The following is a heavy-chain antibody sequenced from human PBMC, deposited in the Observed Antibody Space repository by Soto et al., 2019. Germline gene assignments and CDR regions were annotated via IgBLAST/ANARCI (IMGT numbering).Heavy chain of an antibody. CDR1: VFSFSSSA. J-gene: IGHJ4*02. Sequence: GCLRLGSAAPVFSFSSSAMSWVRQAPGKGLEWVSVISGSGGSTYYADSVKGRFTISRDNSKNTLYLQMNSLRAEDAAVYYCAKARPYYYDSSGYVLLDYWGQGTLVTVSS. CDR3: AKARPYYYDSSGYVLLDY. V-gene: IGHV3-23*01. D-gene: IGHD3-22*01. CDR2: ISGSGGST.